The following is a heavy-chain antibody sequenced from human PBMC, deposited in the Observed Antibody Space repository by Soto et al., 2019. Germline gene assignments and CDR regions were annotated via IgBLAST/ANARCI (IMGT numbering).Heavy chain of an antibody. CDR2: LSSGGRT. J-gene: IGHJ6*02. CDR1: GFTVSANY. V-gene: IGHV3-53*01. CDR3: ATNNTPGGMDV. D-gene: IGHD1-20*01. Sequence: GGSLRLSCAASGFTVSANYMGWVRLAPGKGLEWVSVLSSGGRTYYPVSVEGRFTISGDNSKNTVYLQMHSLRAEDTAVYYCATNNTPGGMDVWGQGTTVTVSS.